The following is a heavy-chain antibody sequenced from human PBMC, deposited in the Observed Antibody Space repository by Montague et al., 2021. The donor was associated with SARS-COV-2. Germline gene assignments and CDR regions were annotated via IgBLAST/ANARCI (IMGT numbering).Heavy chain of an antibody. CDR3: AKDGEALAWGTFDI. CDR1: VYFIGTGYW. V-gene: IGHV4-38-2*02. CDR2: VDYSGLN. Sequence: SETLSLTCSVSVYFIGTGYWCGWERHTPEQQLLGIGGVDYSGLNFYNPSLESRVTISVDTSKKQFSLKVNSVTAADTAVYYRAKDGEALAWGTFDIWGQGTMVTVSS. D-gene: IGHD3-10*01. J-gene: IGHJ3*02.